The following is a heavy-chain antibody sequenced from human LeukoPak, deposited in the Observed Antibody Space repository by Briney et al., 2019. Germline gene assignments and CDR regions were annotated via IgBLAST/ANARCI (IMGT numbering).Heavy chain of an antibody. Sequence: GGSLRLSCAASGFTLDDYTMHWVRQAPGKGLEWVSLISWDGGSTYYADSVKGRFAISRDNSKNSLYLQMNSLRTEDTALYYCAKDRVRLYYPYAMDVWGQGTAVTVSS. V-gene: IGHV3-43*01. CDR1: GFTLDDYT. J-gene: IGHJ6*02. CDR2: ISWDGGST. CDR3: AKDRVRLYYPYAMDV.